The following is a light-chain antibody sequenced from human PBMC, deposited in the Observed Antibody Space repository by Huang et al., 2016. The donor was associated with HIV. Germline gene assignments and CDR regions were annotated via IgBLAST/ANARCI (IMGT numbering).Light chain of an antibody. CDR1: QSFTTW. V-gene: IGKV1-5*01. Sequence: DIQMTQSPSTLSASVGERVTITCRASQSFTTWLAWYQQKPGKAPKLLIYDVSSLESGVPSRVSGSGSGTEFTLTISSLQPDDFATYYCQQYDGYPWTFGQGTKVEIK. CDR2: DVS. CDR3: QQYDGYPWT. J-gene: IGKJ1*01.